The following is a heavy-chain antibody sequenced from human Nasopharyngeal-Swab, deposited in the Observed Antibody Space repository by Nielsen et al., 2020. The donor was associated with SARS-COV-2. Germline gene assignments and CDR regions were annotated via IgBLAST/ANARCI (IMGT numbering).Heavy chain of an antibody. Sequence: ESLKISCAASGFTVSSNYMSWVRQAPGKGLEWVSVIYSGGSTYYADSVKGRFTISRDNSKNTLYFQMNSLRAEDTAVYYCARDRGGVYYYYGMDVWGQGTTVTVSS. CDR2: IYSGGST. J-gene: IGHJ6*02. CDR3: ARDRGGVYYYYGMDV. CDR1: GFTVSSNY. D-gene: IGHD3-10*01. V-gene: IGHV3-53*01.